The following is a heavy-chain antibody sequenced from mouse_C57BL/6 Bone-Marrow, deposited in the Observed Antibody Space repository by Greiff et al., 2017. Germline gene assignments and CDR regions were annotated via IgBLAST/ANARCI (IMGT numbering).Heavy chain of an antibody. V-gene: IGHV1-81*01. Sequence: QVHLKQSLAELARPGASVKLSCKASGYTFTSYGISWVKQRTRQGLDWIGEIYPRSGSTYYNEKFMCKATLTADKSSSTAYMELRSLTSESCAVYFCARLGPYYAMDYWGQGSAVTVS. J-gene: IGHJ4*01. CDR3: ARLGPYYAMDY. CDR2: IYPRSGST. CDR1: GYTFTSYG.